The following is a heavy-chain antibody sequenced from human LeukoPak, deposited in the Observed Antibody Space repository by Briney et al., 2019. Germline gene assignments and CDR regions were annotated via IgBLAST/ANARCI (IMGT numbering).Heavy chain of an antibody. CDR1: GGTFSSYA. Sequence: ASVKVSCKASGGTFSSYAISWVRQAPGQGLEWMGRIIPILGIANYAQKFQGRVTITADKSTSTAYMELSSLRPEDTAVYYCARDRDGYNSFDYWGQGTLVTVSS. V-gene: IGHV1-69*04. CDR2: IIPILGIA. D-gene: IGHD5-12*01. J-gene: IGHJ4*02. CDR3: ARDRDGYNSFDY.